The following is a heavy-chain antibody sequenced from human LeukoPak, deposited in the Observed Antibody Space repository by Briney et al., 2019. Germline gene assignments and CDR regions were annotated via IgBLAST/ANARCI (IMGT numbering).Heavy chain of an antibody. CDR1: GFIFSNYG. J-gene: IGHJ4*02. V-gene: IGHV3-33*01. CDR3: LVAARPFDK. D-gene: IGHD6-6*01. CDR2: IWFDGSIK. Sequence: GSSLRLSCAASGFIFSNYGMHWVRQAPGKGLEWVAVIWFDGSIKYYADSVKGRFTISRDNSKTTLYLQIDSLTADDRALYYLLVAARPFDKWGQGTLVTVSA.